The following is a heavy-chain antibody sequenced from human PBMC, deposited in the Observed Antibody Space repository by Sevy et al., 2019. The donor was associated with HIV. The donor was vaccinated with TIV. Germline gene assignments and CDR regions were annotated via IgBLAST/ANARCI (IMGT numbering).Heavy chain of an antibody. CDR3: ARDHSGSYFMHFDY. CDR1: GGTFSSYA. J-gene: IGHJ4*02. Sequence: ASVKVSCKASGGTFSSYAISWVRQAPGQGLEWMGRIIPIFGTANYAQKFQGRVTITADESTSTAYMELSSLRSEDTAVYYCARDHSGSYFMHFDYWGQGTLVTVSS. V-gene: IGHV1-69*13. D-gene: IGHD1-26*01. CDR2: IIPIFGTA.